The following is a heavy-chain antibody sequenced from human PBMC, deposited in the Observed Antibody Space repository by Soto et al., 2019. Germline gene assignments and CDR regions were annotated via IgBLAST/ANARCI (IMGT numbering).Heavy chain of an antibody. J-gene: IGHJ4*02. D-gene: IGHD3-3*01. CDR2: ISDDGTNK. CDR1: GFTFSSYA. CDR3: ARDGSYYDVVTAHYFDV. Sequence: QVQLVESGGGVVQPGRSLRLSCAASGFTFSSYAMHWVRQAPGKGLEWVAVISDDGTNKDYADSVKGRFTISRDKSKSTMDLQMDSMRPEDTDVYDCARDGSYYDVVTAHYFDVWGQGTLVSVSA. V-gene: IGHV3-30*04.